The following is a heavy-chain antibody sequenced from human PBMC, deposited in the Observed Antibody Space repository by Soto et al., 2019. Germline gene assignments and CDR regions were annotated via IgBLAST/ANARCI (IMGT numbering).Heavy chain of an antibody. J-gene: IGHJ6*02. CDR1: GYTFTRSG. CDR3: TRKGVAPNHDYGMDV. CDR2: ISSNNGGT. V-gene: IGHV1-18*01. D-gene: IGHD5-12*01. Sequence: QVQLVQSGAEVKKPGASVKVSCKAPGYTFTRSGISWVRKAPGQGPEWMGRISSNNGGTNYAQTLQGTVTMTTDTATSTAYMERRSLRSDYTAVYYSTRKGVAPNHDYGMDVRRQGTPSTGS.